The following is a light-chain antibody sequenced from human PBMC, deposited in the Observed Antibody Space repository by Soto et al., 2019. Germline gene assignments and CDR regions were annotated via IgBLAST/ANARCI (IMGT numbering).Light chain of an antibody. Sequence: DIQMTQSPSTLSASVGDRVTIACRASQSISEFLAWYQRKPGKAPELLIYDASNLETGVPSRFSGSGSGTEFTLTITSLQPDDFASYFCQQSSGYPLTFGGGTRVDMK. J-gene: IGKJ4*01. CDR3: QQSSGYPLT. V-gene: IGKV1-5*01. CDR1: QSISEF. CDR2: DAS.